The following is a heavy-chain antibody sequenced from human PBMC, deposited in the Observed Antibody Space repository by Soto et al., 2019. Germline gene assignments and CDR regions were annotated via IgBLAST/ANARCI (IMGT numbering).Heavy chain of an antibody. Sequence: EVQLLESGGGLVKPGGSLRLSCAASGFTFSTYAMSWVRQGPGKGLEWVSGISGSGGSTYYADSVKGRFTISRDNSKNTLYLKMNSLRAEDTAVYYCAKDHDSIAAAGYNWFDPWGQGTLVTVSS. D-gene: IGHD6-13*01. V-gene: IGHV3-23*01. CDR1: GFTFSTYA. CDR3: AKDHDSIAAAGYNWFDP. J-gene: IGHJ5*02. CDR2: ISGSGGST.